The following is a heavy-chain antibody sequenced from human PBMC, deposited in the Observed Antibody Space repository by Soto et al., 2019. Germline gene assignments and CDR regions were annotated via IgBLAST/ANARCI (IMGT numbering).Heavy chain of an antibody. CDR3: TRQGKRGYSYGSNYYYYYGMDV. D-gene: IGHD5-18*01. CDR1: GFTFSGSA. J-gene: IGHJ6*02. Sequence: EVQLVESGGGLVQPGGSLKLSCAASGFTFSGSAMHWVRQASGKGLEWVGRIRSKANSSATAYAASVKGRFTISRDDSKNTAYLQMNSLKTEDTAVYYCTRQGKRGYSYGSNYYYYYGMDVWGQGTTVTVSS. CDR2: IRSKANSSAT. V-gene: IGHV3-73*02.